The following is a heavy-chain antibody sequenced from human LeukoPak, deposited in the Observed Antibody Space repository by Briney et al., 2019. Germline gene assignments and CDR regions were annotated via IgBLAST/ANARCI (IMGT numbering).Heavy chain of an antibody. J-gene: IGHJ4*02. V-gene: IGHV3-23*01. CDR1: GFTFSGYA. CDR2: ISGSGGST. D-gene: IGHD6-19*01. Sequence: GGSLRLSCVASGFTFSGYAMSWVRQAPGKGLEWVSTISGSGGSTSYADSVKGRFTISRDNSKNTLYLQMNSLRAEDTAVYYCAKEWLVPYFDYWGQGTLVTVSS. CDR3: AKEWLVPYFDY.